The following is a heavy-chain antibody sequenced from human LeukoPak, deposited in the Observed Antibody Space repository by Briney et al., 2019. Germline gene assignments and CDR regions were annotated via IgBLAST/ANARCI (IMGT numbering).Heavy chain of an antibody. D-gene: IGHD2-21*01. J-gene: IGHJ4*02. CDR3: ARDGGGGGDYYFDY. CDR2: IYSGGGT. CDR1: GGTFSSYA. V-gene: IGHV3-53*01. Sequence: SCKASGGTFSSYAISWVRQAPGKGLEWVSVIYSGGGTYYADSVKGRFTISRDDSKNTLYLQMNSLRAEDTAVYYCARDGGGGGDYYFDYWGQGTLVTVSS.